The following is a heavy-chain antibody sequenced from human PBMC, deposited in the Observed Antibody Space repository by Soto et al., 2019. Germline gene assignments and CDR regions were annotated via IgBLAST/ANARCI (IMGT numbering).Heavy chain of an antibody. V-gene: IGHV3-33*01. CDR3: ARESTKQLWLSYYYYYGMDV. D-gene: IGHD5-18*01. CDR1: GFTFSSYG. CDR2: IWYDGSNK. J-gene: IGHJ6*02. Sequence: GGSLRLSCAAPGFTFSSYGMHWVRQAPGKGLEWVAVIWYDGSNKYYADSVKGRFTISRDNSKNTLYLQMNSLRAEDTAVYYCARESTKQLWLSYYYYYGMDVWGQGTTVTVSS.